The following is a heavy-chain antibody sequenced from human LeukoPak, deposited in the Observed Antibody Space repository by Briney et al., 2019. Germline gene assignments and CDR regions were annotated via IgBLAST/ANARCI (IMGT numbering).Heavy chain of an antibody. CDR3: ARVSEPLTTVVSYYFDY. CDR2: IYYSGST. CDR1: GGSISSGGYY. V-gene: IGHV4-31*03. J-gene: IGHJ4*01. D-gene: IGHD4-23*01. Sequence: PSETLSLTCTVSGGSISSGGYYWSWIRQHPGKGLEWIGYIYYSGSTYYNPSLKSRVTISVDTSKNQFSLKLSSVTAADTAVYYRARVSEPLTTVVSYYFDYWGQGTLVTGSS.